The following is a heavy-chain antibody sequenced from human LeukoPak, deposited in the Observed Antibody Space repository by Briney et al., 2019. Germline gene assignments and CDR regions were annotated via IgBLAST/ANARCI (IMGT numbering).Heavy chain of an antibody. CDR1: GYSISSGYY. Sequence: SETLSLTCTVSGYSISSGYYWGWIRQPPVQGLEWIGSIYYSGSTYYNPSLKSRVTISVDTSKNQFSLKLNSVTAADTAVYYCARDPVDKTIVSDTWGQGTLVTVSS. J-gene: IGHJ5*02. D-gene: IGHD5-18*01. CDR2: IYYSGST. V-gene: IGHV4-38-2*02. CDR3: ARDPVDKTIVSDT.